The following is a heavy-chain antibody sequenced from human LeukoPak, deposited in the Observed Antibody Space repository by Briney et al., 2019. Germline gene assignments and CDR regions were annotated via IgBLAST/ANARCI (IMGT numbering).Heavy chain of an antibody. CDR1: GYTLTSYG. V-gene: IGHV1-18*01. CDR2: ISAYNGNT. D-gene: IGHD6-13*01. CDR3: ARALRAAAVPNWFDP. Sequence: ASVKASCKASGYTLTSYGISWVRQAPGQGLEWMGWISAYNGNTNYAQKLQGRVTMTTDTSTSTAYMELRSLRSDDTAVYYCARALRAAAVPNWFDPWGQGTLVTVSS. J-gene: IGHJ5*02.